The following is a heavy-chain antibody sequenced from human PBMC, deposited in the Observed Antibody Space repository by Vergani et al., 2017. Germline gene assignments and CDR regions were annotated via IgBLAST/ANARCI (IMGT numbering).Heavy chain of an antibody. CDR1: GGSFSGYY. Sequence: QVQLQQWGAGLLKPSETLSLTCAVYGGSFSGYYWSWIRQPPGKGLEWIGEINHSGSTNYNPSLKSRVTISVDTSKNQFRLKLSSVTAADTAVYYCAIALGYCSSTSCHGAYYWGQGTLVTVSS. V-gene: IGHV4-34*01. CDR3: AIALGYCSSTSCHGAYY. D-gene: IGHD2-2*01. J-gene: IGHJ4*02. CDR2: INHSGST.